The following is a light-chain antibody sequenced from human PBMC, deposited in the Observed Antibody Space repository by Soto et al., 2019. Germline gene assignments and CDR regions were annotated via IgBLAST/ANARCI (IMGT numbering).Light chain of an antibody. CDR1: QSVLHRSKRKNY. J-gene: IGKJ1*01. CDR2: WAS. Sequence: DIVMTQSPDSLAVSLGERTTINCRSSQSVLHRSKRKNYLAWYQQKAGQPPKLLISWASTRESGVPDRFSGSGSGTDFTLTISSLQAEDVATYYCQHYNSYSEAFGQGTKVELK. CDR3: QHYNSYSEA. V-gene: IGKV4-1*01.